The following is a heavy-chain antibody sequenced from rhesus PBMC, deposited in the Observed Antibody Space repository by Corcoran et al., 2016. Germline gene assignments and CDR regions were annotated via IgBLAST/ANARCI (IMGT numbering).Heavy chain of an antibody. D-gene: IGHD6-25*01. CDR2: ISGSSGST. CDR1: VYSLTSGYS. V-gene: IGHV4-99*01. J-gene: IGHJ4*01. Sequence: QVQLQESGPGLVKPSETLSLPCAVSVYSLTSGYSLGWFRHPPGKGMEYIGYISGSSGSTYYNPSLKSRVTISKDTSKNQFSLKLSSVTAADTAVYYCARNIAAAEDWGQGVLVTVSS. CDR3: ARNIAAAED.